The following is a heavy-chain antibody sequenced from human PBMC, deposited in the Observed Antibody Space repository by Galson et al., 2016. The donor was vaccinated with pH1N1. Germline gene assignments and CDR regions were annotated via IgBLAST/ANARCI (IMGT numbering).Heavy chain of an antibody. J-gene: IGHJ6*02. D-gene: IGHD3-10*01. CDR1: GGTFSNSA. CDR2: ISPIFGSI. CDR3: ATAGPRVREILYYSYAMDV. V-gene: IGHV1-69*06. Sequence: SVKVSCKASGGTFSNSAISWVRQAPGQGLEWMGGISPIFGSINYAQRFQGRVTVSADIFTKTAYMELSSLTYEDTAIYYCATAGPRVREILYYSYAMDVWGQGTTFTVSS.